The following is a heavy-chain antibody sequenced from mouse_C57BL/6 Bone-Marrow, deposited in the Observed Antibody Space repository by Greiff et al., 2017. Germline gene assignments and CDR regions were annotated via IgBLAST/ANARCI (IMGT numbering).Heavy chain of an antibody. V-gene: IGHV2-6*01. J-gene: IGHJ3*01. D-gene: IGHD1-1*01. CDR2: IWGVGST. CDR3: AIYYGSSRFAY. Sequence: VQRVESGPGLVAPSQSLSITCTVSGFSLTSYGVDWVRQSPGKGVEWLGVIWGVGSTNYNSALKSRLSISKDNSKSKVFLKMNSLQTDDTAMYYCAIYYGSSRFAYWGQGTLVTVSA. CDR1: GFSLTSYG.